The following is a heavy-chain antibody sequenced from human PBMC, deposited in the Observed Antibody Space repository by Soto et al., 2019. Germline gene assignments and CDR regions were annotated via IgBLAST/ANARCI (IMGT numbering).Heavy chain of an antibody. J-gene: IGHJ4*02. CDR1: GFTFSSYT. Sequence: DVKVVESGGGLVKPGGSLRLSCAASGFTFSSYTMNWVRQAPGKGLEWVSSITSSGYIYYADSVKGRFTISRDIAKNSLSLQMDSLRAEDTAVCYCARDPEDYLAGDWGQGTLVTVSS. D-gene: IGHD4-17*01. CDR3: ARDPEDYLAGD. V-gene: IGHV3-21*06. CDR2: ITSSGYI.